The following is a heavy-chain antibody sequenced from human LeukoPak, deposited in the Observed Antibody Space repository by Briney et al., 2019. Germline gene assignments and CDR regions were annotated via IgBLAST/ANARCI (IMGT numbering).Heavy chain of an antibody. CDR1: GYTFTSYY. CDR3: ARDSGVGATHLSFDY. CDR2: INPSGGST. V-gene: IGHV1-46*01. J-gene: IGHJ4*02. Sequence: GASVKVSCKASGYTFTSYYMHWVRQAPGQGLEWMGIINPSGGSTSYAQKFQGRVTMTRDTSTSTVYVELSSLRSEDTAVYYCARDSGVGATHLSFDYWGQGTLVTVSS. D-gene: IGHD1-26*01.